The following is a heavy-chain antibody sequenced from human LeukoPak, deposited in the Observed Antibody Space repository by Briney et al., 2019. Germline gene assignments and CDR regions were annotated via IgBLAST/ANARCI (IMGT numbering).Heavy chain of an antibody. CDR3: AREGAGGIAARRGYFDY. CDR1: GGSISSYY. D-gene: IGHD6-6*01. CDR2: IYTSGST. V-gene: IGHV4-4*07. J-gene: IGHJ4*02. Sequence: SETLSLTCTVSGGSISSYYWSWIRQPAGKGLEWIGRIYTSGSTNYNPSLKSRVTMSVDTSKNQFSLKLSSVTAADTAVYYCAREGAGGIAARRGYFDYWGQGTLVTVSS.